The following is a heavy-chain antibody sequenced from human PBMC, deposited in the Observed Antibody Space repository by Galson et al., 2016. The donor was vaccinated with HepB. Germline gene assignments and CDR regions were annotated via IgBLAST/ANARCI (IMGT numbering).Heavy chain of an antibody. CDR3: ARPFYGEYYYFDY. CDR2: INPSGGGT. Sequence: SVKVSCKASRYTFTTYWMHWVRQAPGQGLEWVGVINPSGGGTSYAQKFQGRVSMTSDTSTSTVYMQLTSLRSEDTAVYYCARPFYGEYYYFDYWGQGTLVIVSS. V-gene: IGHV1-46*01. D-gene: IGHD4-17*01. CDR1: RYTFTTYW. J-gene: IGHJ4*02.